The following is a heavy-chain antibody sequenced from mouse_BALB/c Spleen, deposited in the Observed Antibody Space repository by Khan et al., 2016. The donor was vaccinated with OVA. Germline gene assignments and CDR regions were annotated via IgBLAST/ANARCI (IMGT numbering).Heavy chain of an antibody. V-gene: IGHV3-2*02. CDR3: ARSVTITTVVATDFDY. J-gene: IGHJ2*01. Sequence: EVKLLESGPGLVKPSQSLSLTCTVTGYSITSDYAWNWIRQFPGNKLEWMGYISYSGRTSYNPSLKSRSSITRETSKNQFFLQLNSVTTEDTATYYCARSVTITTVVATDFDYWGQGTTLTVSS. CDR1: GYSITSDYA. CDR2: ISYSGRT. D-gene: IGHD1-1*01.